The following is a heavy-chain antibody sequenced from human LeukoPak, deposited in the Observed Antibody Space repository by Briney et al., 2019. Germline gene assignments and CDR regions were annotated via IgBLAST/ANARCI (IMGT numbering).Heavy chain of an antibody. CDR1: GGXISSGDYY. D-gene: IGHD3-9*01. CDR3: ARGLGIFWFDY. V-gene: IGHV4-30-4*01. Sequence: SETLSLTCTVSGGXISSGDYYWSWIRQPPGKGLEWFGYIYYSGSTYYNPSLKSRVTISVDTSKNQFSLKLSSVTAADTAVYYCARGLGIFWFDYWGQGTLVTVSS. CDR2: IYYSGST. J-gene: IGHJ4*02.